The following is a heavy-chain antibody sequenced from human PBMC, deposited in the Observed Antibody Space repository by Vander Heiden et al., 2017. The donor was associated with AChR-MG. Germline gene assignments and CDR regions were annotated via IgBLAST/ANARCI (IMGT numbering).Heavy chain of an antibody. V-gene: IGHV3-30-3*01. D-gene: IGHD3-3*01. CDR2: ISYDGSNK. CDR3: ARANTISQRPLNY. J-gene: IGHJ4*02. CDR1: GFTFSTYA. Sequence: QVQLVESGGGVVQPGRSLRLSCAAPGFTFSTYAMHWVRQAPGKGLEWVAVISYDGSNKYYADSVKGRFTISRDNSQNTLYLRMNSLRAEDTAVYYCARANTISQRPLNYWGQGTLVTVSS.